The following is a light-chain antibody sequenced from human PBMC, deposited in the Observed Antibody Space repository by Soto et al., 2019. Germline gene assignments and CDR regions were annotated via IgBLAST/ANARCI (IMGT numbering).Light chain of an antibody. CDR1: SSDIGAYNY. V-gene: IGLV2-14*01. J-gene: IGLJ3*02. CDR3: SSYTTSVTWV. CDR2: DVG. Sequence: QSALTQPASVSGSPGQSITISCSGTSSDIGAYNYVSWYQQHPGKAPKLMIYDVGNRPSGVSDRFSASKSGNPASLTISGLQPDDEADYYCSSYTTSVTWVFGGGTKLTVL.